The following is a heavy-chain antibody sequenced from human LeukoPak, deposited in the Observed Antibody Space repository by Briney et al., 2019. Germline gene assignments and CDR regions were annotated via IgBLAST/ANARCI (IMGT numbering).Heavy chain of an antibody. V-gene: IGHV4-39*01. D-gene: IGHD3-22*01. CDR3: ARRPYYFDSNTNYYHFDY. CDR2: IYYGGTN. Sequence: SETLSLTCTVSGGSISSSRYYWAWIRQPPGKGLEWIGTIYYGGTNSYPPSLQSRVTISVDASKNQFSLKLSSVTAADTAVYYCARRPYYFDSNTNYYHFDYWGQGTLVTVSS. J-gene: IGHJ4*02. CDR1: GGSISSSRYY.